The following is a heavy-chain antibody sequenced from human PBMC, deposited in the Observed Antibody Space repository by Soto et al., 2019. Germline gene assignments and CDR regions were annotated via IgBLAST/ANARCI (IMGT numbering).Heavy chain of an antibody. V-gene: IGHV1-46*01. CDR3: ARGGEHCGGDCTNWFDP. D-gene: IGHD2-21*02. CDR1: GYTFTSYY. J-gene: IGHJ5*02. Sequence: ASVKVSCKASGYTFTSYYMHWVRQAPGQGLEWMGIINPSGGSTSYAQKFQGRVTMTRDTSTSTVYMELSSLRSEDTAVYYCARGGEHCGGDCTNWFDPRGQGTPVTVSS. CDR2: INPSGGST.